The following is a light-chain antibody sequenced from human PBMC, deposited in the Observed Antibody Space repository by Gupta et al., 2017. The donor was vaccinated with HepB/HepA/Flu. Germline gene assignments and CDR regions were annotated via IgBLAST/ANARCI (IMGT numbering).Light chain of an antibody. Sequence: DIQMTQSPSTLSASVGDRVSITCRASQNINTWLAWYQQKPGKAPKLLISEASNLQRGVPSRFSGSGSGTEFTLTISSLQPEDFATYYCQQYVTYLKLLTFGGGTKVEIK. CDR3: QQYVTYLKLLT. CDR1: QNINTW. J-gene: IGKJ4*01. V-gene: IGKV1-5*03. CDR2: EAS.